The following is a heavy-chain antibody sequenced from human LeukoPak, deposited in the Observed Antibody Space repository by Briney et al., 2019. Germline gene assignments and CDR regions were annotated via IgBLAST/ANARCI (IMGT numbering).Heavy chain of an antibody. D-gene: IGHD3-22*01. Sequence: SETLSLTCTVSGGSFSSSTYYWGWIRQPPGKGLEWIGSIYHSGSTYYNPSLKSRVTISVDTSKNQFSLKLSSVTAADTAVYYCARDGRYYDSSGYIRGFDYWGQGTLVTVSS. CDR3: ARDGRYYDSSGYIRGFDY. CDR1: GGSFSSSTYY. J-gene: IGHJ4*02. CDR2: IYHSGST. V-gene: IGHV4-39*07.